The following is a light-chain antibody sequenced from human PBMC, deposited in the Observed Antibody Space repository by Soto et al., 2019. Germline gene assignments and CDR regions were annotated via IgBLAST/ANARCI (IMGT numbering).Light chain of an antibody. J-gene: IGKJ4*01. CDR2: GAS. Sequence: EIVLTQSPGTLSLSPGERATLSCRASQSVSSSYLAWYQQKPGQAPRLLIYGASSRATGIPDRFSGSGSGTDFTLTSSRLEPEDFAVYYCQQYGSSPLTFGAGTKVEIK. CDR3: QQYGSSPLT. V-gene: IGKV3-20*01. CDR1: QSVSSSY.